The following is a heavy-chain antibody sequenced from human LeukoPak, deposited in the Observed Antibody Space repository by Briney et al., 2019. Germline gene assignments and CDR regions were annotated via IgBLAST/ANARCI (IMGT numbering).Heavy chain of an antibody. J-gene: IGHJ4*02. CDR1: GFTFSSYE. D-gene: IGHD6-19*01. V-gene: IGHV3-48*03. CDR3: ARGNSGWYLYYFDY. Sequence: GGSLRLSCAASGFTFSSYEMNWVRQAPGKGLEWVSYISSSVSTIYYADSVEGRFTISRDNAKNSLYLQMDSLRAEDTAVYYCARGNSGWYLYYFDYWGQGTLVTVSS. CDR2: ISSSVSTI.